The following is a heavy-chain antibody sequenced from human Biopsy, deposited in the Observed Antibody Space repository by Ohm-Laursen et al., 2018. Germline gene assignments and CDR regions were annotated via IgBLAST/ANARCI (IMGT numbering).Heavy chain of an antibody. V-gene: IGHV4-4*07. J-gene: IGHJ3*02. D-gene: IGHD1-1*01. CDR3: ARGTCKYNVYGAFDI. Sequence: SQTLSLTCAVSGDSISNDYWSWIRQSAGQGLEWIGRIHTSGSTNHNHSLKSRVTMSVDTSKNQFSLKLRSVTAADTAVYYCARGTCKYNVYGAFDIWGQGTMVTVSS. CDR1: GDSISNDY. CDR2: IHTSGST.